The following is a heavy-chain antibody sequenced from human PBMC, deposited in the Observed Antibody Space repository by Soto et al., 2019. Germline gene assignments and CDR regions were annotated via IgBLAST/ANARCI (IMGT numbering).Heavy chain of an antibody. CDR3: ARESLDIVVVVAALDV. CDR2: ISSSSSTI. CDR1: GFTFSSYS. D-gene: IGHD2-15*01. V-gene: IGHV3-48*01. Sequence: EVQLVESGGGLVQPGGSLRLSCAASGFTFSSYSMNWVRQAPGKGLEWVSYISSSSSTIYYADSVKGRFTISRDNAKNSLYLQMNSLRAEDTAVYYCARESLDIVVVVAALDVWGKGTTVTVSS. J-gene: IGHJ6*04.